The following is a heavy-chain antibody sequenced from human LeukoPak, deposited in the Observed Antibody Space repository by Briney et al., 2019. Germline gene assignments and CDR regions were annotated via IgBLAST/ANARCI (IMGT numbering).Heavy chain of an antibody. D-gene: IGHD2-15*01. CDR1: GYTFTGYY. J-gene: IGHJ5*02. CDR3: ARATVGRTPFLRGGYCSGGSCYNNWFDP. Sequence: GASVKVSCTASGYTFTGYYMHWVRQAPGQGLEWMGWINPNSGGTNYSQRFQGWVTMTRDTSISTAYMELSRLRSDDTAVYYCARATVGRTPFLRGGYCSGGSCYNNWFDPWGQGTLVTVSS. V-gene: IGHV1-2*04. CDR2: INPNSGGT.